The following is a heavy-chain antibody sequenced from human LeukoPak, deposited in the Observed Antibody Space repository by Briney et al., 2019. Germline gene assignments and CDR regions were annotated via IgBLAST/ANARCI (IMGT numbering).Heavy chain of an antibody. Sequence: GASVKVSCKASGGTFSSYAISWVRQAPGQGLEWMGGIIPIFGTANYAQKFQGRVTITTDESTSTAYMELRSLRSDDTAVYFCGRDRFCSGGSCYGRPDYWGQGTLVTVSS. J-gene: IGHJ4*02. CDR1: GGTFSSYA. D-gene: IGHD2-15*01. CDR2: IIPIFGTA. V-gene: IGHV1-69*05. CDR3: GRDRFCSGGSCYGRPDY.